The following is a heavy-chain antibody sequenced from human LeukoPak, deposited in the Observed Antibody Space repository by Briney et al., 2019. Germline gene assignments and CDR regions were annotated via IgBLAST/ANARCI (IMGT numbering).Heavy chain of an antibody. J-gene: IGHJ5*02. CDR3: ARSDSYTWFDP. D-gene: IGHD2-15*01. V-gene: IGHV1-2*02. Sequence: ASVKVSCKASGYTFTDYYIHWMRQAPGQGLEWMGWINPDSGGTSYAQKFQGRVTMTRDTSISTVYVELSRLRSDDTAVYYCARSDSYTWFDPWGRGTLVTVSS. CDR1: GYTFTDYY. CDR2: INPDSGGT.